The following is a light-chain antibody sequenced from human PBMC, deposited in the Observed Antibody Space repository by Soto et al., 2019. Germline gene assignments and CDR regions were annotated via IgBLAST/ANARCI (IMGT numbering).Light chain of an antibody. CDR1: QNIVSRY. Sequence: DIQMTQSPSSLSASVGDRVTITCRASQNIVSRYLSWYKQRPGRAPNLLISCAFNLQSGVPSRFSGSGSGTDFTLTISSVQPEDFATYFCQQTHSSPLTFGGGTKVEIK. CDR3: QQTHSSPLT. CDR2: CAF. J-gene: IGKJ4*01. V-gene: IGKV1-39*01.